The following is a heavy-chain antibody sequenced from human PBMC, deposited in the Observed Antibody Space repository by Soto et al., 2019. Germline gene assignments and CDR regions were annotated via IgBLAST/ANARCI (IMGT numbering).Heavy chain of an antibody. CDR1: GFTFSSYG. CDR3: ARDSGYGSGSYYSLSNYYYYYGMDV. V-gene: IGHV3-33*01. D-gene: IGHD3-10*01. CDR2: IWYDGSNK. Sequence: GGSLRLSCAASGFTFSSYGMHWVRQAPGKGLEWVAVIWYDGSNKYYADSVKGRFTISRDNSKNTLYLQMNSLRAEDTAVYYCARDSGYGSGSYYSLSNYYYYYGMDVWGQGTTVTVSS. J-gene: IGHJ6*02.